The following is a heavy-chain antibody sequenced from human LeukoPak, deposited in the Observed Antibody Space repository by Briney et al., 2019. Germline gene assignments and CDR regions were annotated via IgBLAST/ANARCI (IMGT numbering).Heavy chain of an antibody. CDR1: GGSISSYY. D-gene: IGHD3-3*01. Sequence: PSETLSLTCTVSGGSISSYYWSWIRQPPGKGLEWIGYIYYSGSTNYNPSLKSRVTISVDTSKNQFSLKLSSVTAADTAVYYCARAYDFQRYYFDYWGQGTLVTVSS. J-gene: IGHJ4*02. V-gene: IGHV4-59*12. CDR2: IYYSGST. CDR3: ARAYDFQRYYFDY.